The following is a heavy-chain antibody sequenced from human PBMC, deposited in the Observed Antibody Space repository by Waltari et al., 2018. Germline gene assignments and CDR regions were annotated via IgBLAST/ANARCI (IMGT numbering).Heavy chain of an antibody. V-gene: IGHV3-15*01. Sequence: EVQLVESGGGLVKPGETLRLSCAASGFNFNSAWMSWVRQVPGKGVEWLARIKSKFDGGTIDYAAPVKGRFTISRDDSKSTLYLHMSSLKTEDTAVYYCTTDPRDWGQGTLVTVSS. CDR2: IKSKFDGGTI. J-gene: IGHJ4*02. CDR3: TTDPRD. CDR1: GFNFNSAW.